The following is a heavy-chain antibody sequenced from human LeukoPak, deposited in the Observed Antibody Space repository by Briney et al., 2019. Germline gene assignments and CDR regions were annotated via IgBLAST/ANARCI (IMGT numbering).Heavy chain of an antibody. V-gene: IGHV3-66*01. D-gene: IGHD3-22*01. CDR2: IKTGGGT. CDR3: ARDQTSLDDSSGYRKYSFGF. J-gene: IGHJ4*02. CDR1: GFTVSSNS. Sequence: WGSLRLSCAASGFTVSSNSMNWVRQAPGKGLEWVSVIKTGGGTHYGDSVKGRFIVSRDSSTTVSLQMNNLRAEDTAVYYCARDQTSLDDSSGYRKYSFGFWGQGTLVTVSS.